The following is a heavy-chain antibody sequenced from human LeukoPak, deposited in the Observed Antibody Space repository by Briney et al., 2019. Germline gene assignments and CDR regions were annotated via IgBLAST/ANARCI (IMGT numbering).Heavy chain of an antibody. D-gene: IGHD5-18*01. CDR1: GFTFSSYA. V-gene: IGHV3-23*01. Sequence: GGSLRLSCAASGFTFSSYAMNWVCQAPGKGLECVSVISGSGGSTHYADSVKGRFTISRDNSKNTLYLQMNSLRAEDTAVYYCATTIGGYNYGPSFDYWGQGTLVTVSS. CDR2: ISGSGGST. CDR3: ATTIGGYNYGPSFDY. J-gene: IGHJ4*02.